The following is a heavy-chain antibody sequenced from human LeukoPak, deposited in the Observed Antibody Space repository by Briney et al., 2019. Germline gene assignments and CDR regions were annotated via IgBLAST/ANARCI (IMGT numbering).Heavy chain of an antibody. CDR2: IYYSGST. Sequence: PSETLSLTCTVSGGPISSYYWSWIRQPPGKGLEWIGYIYYSGSTNYNPSLKSRVTISVDTSKNQFSLKLSSVTAADTAVYYCARAYSTVTTAYRFDYWGQGTLVTVSS. CDR1: GGPISSYY. D-gene: IGHD4-17*01. J-gene: IGHJ4*02. V-gene: IGHV4-59*01. CDR3: ARAYSTVTTAYRFDY.